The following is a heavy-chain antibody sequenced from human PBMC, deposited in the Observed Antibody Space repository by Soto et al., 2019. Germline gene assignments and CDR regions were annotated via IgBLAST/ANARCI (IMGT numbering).Heavy chain of an antibody. CDR1: GDSVSSNSAA. CDR3: AREYSSSWPLYYFDY. D-gene: IGHD6-13*01. J-gene: IGHJ4*02. CDR2: TYYRSKWYN. Sequence: KQSQTLSLTCAISGDSVSSNSAAWNWIRQSPSRGLEWLGRTYYRSKWYNDYAVSVKSRITINPDTSKNQFSLQLNSVTPEDTAVEYGAREYSSSWPLYYFDYWGQGTLVTVSS. V-gene: IGHV6-1*01.